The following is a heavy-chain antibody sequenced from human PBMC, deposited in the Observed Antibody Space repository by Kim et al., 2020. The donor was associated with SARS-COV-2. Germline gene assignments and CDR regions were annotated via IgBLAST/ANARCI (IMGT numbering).Heavy chain of an antibody. J-gene: IGHJ5*02. CDR1: GFTFSSYA. CDR2: ISGSGGST. Sequence: GGSLRLSCAASGFTFSSYAMSWVRQAPGKGLEWVSAISGSGGSTYYADSVKGRFTISRDNSKNTLYLQMNSLRAEDTAVYYCAKPLDCSSTSCHNWFDPWGQGTLVTVSS. D-gene: IGHD2-2*01. V-gene: IGHV3-23*01. CDR3: AKPLDCSSTSCHNWFDP.